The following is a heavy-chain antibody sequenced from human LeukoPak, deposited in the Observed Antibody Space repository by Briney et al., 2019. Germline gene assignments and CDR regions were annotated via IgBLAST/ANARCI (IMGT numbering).Heavy chain of an antibody. D-gene: IGHD3-10*02. CDR2: INHSGST. Sequence: SETLSLTCAVYGGSFSGYYWSWIRQPPGKGLEWIGEINHSGSTNYNPSLKSRVTISVDTSKNQFSLKLSSVTAADTAVYYCARVTMSIYYYYYYMDVWGKGTTVTVSS. CDR1: GGSFSGYY. J-gene: IGHJ6*03. V-gene: IGHV4-34*01. CDR3: ARVTMSIYYYYYYMDV.